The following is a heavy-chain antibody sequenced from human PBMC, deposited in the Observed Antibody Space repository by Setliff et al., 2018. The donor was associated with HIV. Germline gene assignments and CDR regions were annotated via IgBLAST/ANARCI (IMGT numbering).Heavy chain of an antibody. CDR2: FDPEDGET. J-gene: IGHJ4*02. V-gene: IGHV1-24*01. D-gene: IGHD3-9*01. Sequence: VASVKVSCKVSGYTLTELSMHWVRQAPGKGLEWMGGFDPEDGETIYAQKFQGRVTMTEDTSTDTAYMDLSSLRSEDTAVYYCATLAWLEDYFDYWGQGTLVTVSS. CDR1: GYTLTELS. CDR3: ATLAWLEDYFDY.